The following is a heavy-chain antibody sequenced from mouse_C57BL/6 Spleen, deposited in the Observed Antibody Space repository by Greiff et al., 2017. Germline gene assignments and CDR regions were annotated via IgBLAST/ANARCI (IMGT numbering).Heavy chain of an antibody. CDR3: AREGGSSPWFAY. Sequence: VQLQQPGAELVKPGASVKLSCKASGYTFTSYWMHWVKQRPGQGLEWIGMIHPKSGSTNYNEKFKSKATLTVDKSSSTAYMQLSSLTSEDSAVYYCAREGGSSPWFAYWGQGTLVTVSA. D-gene: IGHD1-1*02. CDR2: IHPKSGST. J-gene: IGHJ3*01. V-gene: IGHV1-64*01. CDR1: GYTFTSYW.